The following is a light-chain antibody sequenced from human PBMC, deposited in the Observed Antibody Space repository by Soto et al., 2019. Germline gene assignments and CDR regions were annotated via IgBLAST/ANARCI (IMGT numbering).Light chain of an antibody. Sequence: DIQMNLSPATLSASVGDRVNITFRASQSISSWLAWYQQTPGKAPKLLIYAASSLQSGVPSRFSGSGSGTDFTLTISSLQPEDVATYYCQQRYSTLWTFGQGTKV. J-gene: IGKJ1*01. V-gene: IGKV1-39*01. CDR1: QSISSW. CDR2: AAS. CDR3: QQRYSTLWT.